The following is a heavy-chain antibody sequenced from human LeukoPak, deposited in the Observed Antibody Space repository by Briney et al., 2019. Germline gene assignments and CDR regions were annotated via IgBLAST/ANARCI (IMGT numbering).Heavy chain of an antibody. Sequence: PSKTLSLTCTVSGGSISSSSYYWGWIRQPPGKGLEWIGSIYYSGSTYYNPSLKSRVTISVDTSKNQFSLKLSSVTAADTAVYYCARVGIQGYFDYWGQGTLVTVSS. D-gene: IGHD7-27*01. V-gene: IGHV4-39*01. CDR3: ARVGIQGYFDY. CDR2: IYYSGST. J-gene: IGHJ4*02. CDR1: GGSISSSSYY.